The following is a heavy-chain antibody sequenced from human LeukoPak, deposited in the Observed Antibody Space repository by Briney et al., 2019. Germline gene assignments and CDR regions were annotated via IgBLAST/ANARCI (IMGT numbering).Heavy chain of an antibody. CDR1: GGSFSGYY. V-gene: IGHV4-34*01. Sequence: SETLSLTCAVYGGSFSGYYWSWLRQPPGKGLEWIGEINHSGSTNYNPSLKSRVTISVDTSKNQFSLKLSSVTAADTAVYYCARDPDTAMASDAFDIWGQGTMVTVSS. CDR3: ARDPDTAMASDAFDI. J-gene: IGHJ3*02. CDR2: INHSGST. D-gene: IGHD5-18*01.